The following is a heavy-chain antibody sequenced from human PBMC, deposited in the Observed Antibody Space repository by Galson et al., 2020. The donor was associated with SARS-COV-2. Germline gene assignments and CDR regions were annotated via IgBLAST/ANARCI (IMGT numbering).Heavy chain of an antibody. V-gene: IGHV3-30*04. CDR2: ISYDGSNK. CDR1: GFTFSSYA. Sequence: GESLKISCAAPGFTFSSYAMHWVRQAPGKGLEWVAVISYDGSNKYYADSVKGRFTISRDNSKNTLYLQMNSLRAEDTAVYYCARGKSGSYVFGMDVWGQGTTVTVSS. J-gene: IGHJ6*02. CDR3: ARGKSGSYVFGMDV. D-gene: IGHD1-26*01.